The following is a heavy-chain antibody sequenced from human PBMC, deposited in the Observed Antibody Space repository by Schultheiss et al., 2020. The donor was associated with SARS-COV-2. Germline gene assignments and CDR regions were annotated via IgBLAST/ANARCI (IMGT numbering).Heavy chain of an antibody. D-gene: IGHD5-18*01. J-gene: IGHJ4*02. Sequence: ASVKVSCKASGYTFTGYYMHWVRQAPGQGLEWMGWMNPNSGHSGYAQKFQGRVTMTRDTSISTAYMELSRLRSDDTAVYYCARGVTAPFDYWGQGTLVTVSS. CDR3: ARGVTAPFDY. V-gene: IGHV1-2*02. CDR1: GYTFTGYY. CDR2: MNPNSGHS.